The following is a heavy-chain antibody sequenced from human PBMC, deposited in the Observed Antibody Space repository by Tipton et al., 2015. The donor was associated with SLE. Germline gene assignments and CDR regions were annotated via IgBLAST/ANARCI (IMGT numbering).Heavy chain of an antibody. V-gene: IGHV4-34*01. CDR1: GGSFTGYY. Sequence: TLSLTCAVYGGSFTGYYWSWIRQPPGKGLEWIGEINHSGSTNYNPSLKSRVTISVDTSKNQFSLNLRSVTAADTAVYYCANFGSGGFDYWGQGILVTVSS. J-gene: IGHJ4*02. CDR3: ANFGSGGFDY. D-gene: IGHD6-19*01. CDR2: INHSGST.